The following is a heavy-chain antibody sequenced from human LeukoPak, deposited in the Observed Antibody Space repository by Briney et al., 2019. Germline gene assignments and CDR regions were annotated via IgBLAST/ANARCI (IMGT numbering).Heavy chain of an antibody. CDR3: ARLFGSGWPGYFYYAMDV. Sequence: GGFLRLSCAASGITVNSTYISWVRQAPGKGLVWVSVAYSDGNTYYAGSVKGRFTISRDNSKNTLFLQMNSLRADDTAVYYCARLFGSGWPGYFYYAMDVWGQGTTVAVSS. D-gene: IGHD6-19*01. CDR1: GITVNSTY. J-gene: IGHJ6*02. CDR2: AYSDGNT. V-gene: IGHV3-66*04.